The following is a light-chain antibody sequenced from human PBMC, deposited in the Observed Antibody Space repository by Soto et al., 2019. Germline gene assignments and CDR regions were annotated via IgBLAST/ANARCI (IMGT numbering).Light chain of an antibody. CDR2: GAS. CDR1: QSVSSY. Sequence: EIVMTQSPATLSVSPGERASLSCGASQSVSSYLAWYQRKPGQAPRLLIYGASTRATGIPARFSGSGSGTDFTLTISSLQSEDFAVYYCQQYNNWPRTFGQGTKVDIK. V-gene: IGKV3-15*01. J-gene: IGKJ1*01. CDR3: QQYNNWPRT.